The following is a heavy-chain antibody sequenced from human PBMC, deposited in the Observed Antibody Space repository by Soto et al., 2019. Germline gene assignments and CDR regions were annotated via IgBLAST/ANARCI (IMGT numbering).Heavy chain of an antibody. D-gene: IGHD3-10*01. J-gene: IGHJ4*02. CDR1: GFTFNNYA. CDR2: ISGGGATT. Sequence: EVQLLESGGGLVQPGGSLRLSCAASGFTFNNYAMTWVRQAPGKGLEWVSAISGGGATTSYADSVKGRFTVSRDGSKNTLYLQMSSLRAEDTALYYCAKGRGGSGSLPPRVDFWGQGTLVTVSS. CDR3: AKGRGGSGSLPPRVDF. V-gene: IGHV3-23*01.